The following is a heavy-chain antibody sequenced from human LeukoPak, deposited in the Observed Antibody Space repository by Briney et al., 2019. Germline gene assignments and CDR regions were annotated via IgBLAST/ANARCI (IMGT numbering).Heavy chain of an antibody. D-gene: IGHD4-17*01. CDR3: ARQGAYGDLKY. Sequence: GGSLRLSRAASGFTFSSYYMNWVRQAPGKGLEWVSFIGTSGSSIHYADSVKGRFTISRDNAKNSLYLQMNSLSVEDTAVYYCARQGAYGDLKYWGQGTLVTVSS. CDR2: IGTSGSSI. V-gene: IGHV3-21*01. CDR1: GFTFSSYY. J-gene: IGHJ4*02.